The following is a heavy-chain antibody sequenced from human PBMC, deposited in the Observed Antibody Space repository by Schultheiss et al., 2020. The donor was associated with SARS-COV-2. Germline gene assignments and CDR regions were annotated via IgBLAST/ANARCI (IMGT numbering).Heavy chain of an antibody. J-gene: IGHJ6*02. D-gene: IGHD2-21*01. CDR2: VYFGGST. CDR1: GGSMSSDTYY. CDR3: ARGSGRQVVLEYHYYGMDV. V-gene: IGHV4-30-4*01. Sequence: LRLSCVVSGGSMSSDTYYWSWIRQPPGKGLEWIGYVYFGGSTYDNPSLRSRFTMSLDATQNHFSLKLTSVTAADTAVYYCARGSGRQVVLEYHYYGMDVWGQGTKVTVSS.